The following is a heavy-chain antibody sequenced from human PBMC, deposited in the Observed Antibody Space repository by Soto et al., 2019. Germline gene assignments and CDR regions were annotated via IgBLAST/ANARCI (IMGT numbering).Heavy chain of an antibody. Sequence: GGSLRLSCAASGFTFSNAWMSWVRQAPGKGLEWVGRIKSKTDGGTTDYAAPVKGRFTISRDDSKNTLYLQMNSLKTEDTAVYYCTTASRDGYNGPFDYWGQGTLVTVSS. CDR1: GFTFSNAW. J-gene: IGHJ4*02. V-gene: IGHV3-15*01. CDR3: TTASRDGYNGPFDY. D-gene: IGHD5-12*01. CDR2: IKSKTDGGTT.